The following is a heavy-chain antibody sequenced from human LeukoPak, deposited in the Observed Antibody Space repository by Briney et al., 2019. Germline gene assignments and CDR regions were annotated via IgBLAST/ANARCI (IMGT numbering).Heavy chain of an antibody. Sequence: SETLSLTCTVSGGSISSSSYYWGWIRQPPGKGLEWIGSIYYSGSTYYNPSLKSRVTISVDTSKNQFSLKLSSVTAADTAVYYCARDSGSDCGYWCQVTLVTVSS. D-gene: IGHD1-26*01. V-gene: IGHV4-39*07. J-gene: IGHJ4*02. CDR3: ARDSGSDCGY. CDR2: IYYSGST. CDR1: GGSISSSSYY.